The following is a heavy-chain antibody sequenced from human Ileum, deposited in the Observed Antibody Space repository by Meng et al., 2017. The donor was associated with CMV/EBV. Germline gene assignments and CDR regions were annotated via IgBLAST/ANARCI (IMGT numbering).Heavy chain of an antibody. CDR1: GGSFSEYH. CDR3: ARASPQRRFLSY. CDR2: INHGGSS. V-gene: IGHV4-34*01. Sequence: QVQLTQWGAGLLKPSETLSLMCAVYGGSFSEYHWSWIRQPPGKGLEWIGEINHGGSSNYNPSLKSRVTISVDRSRNQVSLKLTSVTAADTAVYYCARASPQRRFLSYWGQGTLVTVSS. D-gene: IGHD3-3*01. J-gene: IGHJ4*02.